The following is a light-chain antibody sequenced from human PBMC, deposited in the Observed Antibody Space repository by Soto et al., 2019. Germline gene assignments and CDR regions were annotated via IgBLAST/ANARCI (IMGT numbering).Light chain of an antibody. CDR1: QSLLHSNGYNY. CDR3: MQALQTPPWT. Sequence: DIVMTQSPLSLPVTPGEPASISCRSSQSLLHSNGYNYLVWYLQKPGQSPQLLIYFGSNRASGVPDRFSVSGSGTDFTLKISRVEAEDVGVYYCMQALQTPPWTFGQGTKVEI. V-gene: IGKV2-28*01. J-gene: IGKJ1*01. CDR2: FGS.